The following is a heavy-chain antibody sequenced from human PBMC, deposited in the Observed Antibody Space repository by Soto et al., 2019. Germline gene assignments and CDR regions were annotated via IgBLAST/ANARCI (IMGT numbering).Heavy chain of an antibody. CDR3: ARRAVVAVTGSLDNWLDP. J-gene: IGHJ5*02. Sequence: SETLSLTCAVSGYSISSSNWWGWIRQPPGKGLEWIGYIYNSGSTNYNPSLKSRVTISVDTSKNHFSLKVNSVTAADTAVYYCARRAVVAVTGSLDNWLDPWGQGILVTVSS. V-gene: IGHV4-28*01. D-gene: IGHD2-21*01. CDR1: GYSISSSNW. CDR2: IYNSGST.